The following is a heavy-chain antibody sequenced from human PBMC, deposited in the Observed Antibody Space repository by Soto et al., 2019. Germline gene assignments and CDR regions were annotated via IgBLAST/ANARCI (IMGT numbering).Heavy chain of an antibody. D-gene: IGHD6-13*01. V-gene: IGHV4-59*01. CDR3: ARLLYSSSWYGYFDY. J-gene: IGHJ4*02. Sequence: QVQLQESGPGLVKPSETLSLTCTVSGGSISSYYWSWIRQPPGKGLEWIGYIYYSGSTNYNPSLKSRVTISVDTSKNQFSLKLSSVTAADTAVYYCARLLYSSSWYGYFDYWGQGTLVTVSS. CDR2: IYYSGST. CDR1: GGSISSYY.